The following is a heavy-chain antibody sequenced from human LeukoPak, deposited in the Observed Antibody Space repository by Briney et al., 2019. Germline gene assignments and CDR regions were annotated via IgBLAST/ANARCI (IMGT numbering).Heavy chain of an antibody. V-gene: IGHV3-66*01. CDR1: GFTVSGNY. J-gene: IGHJ6*02. CDR2: IYSGGST. CDR3: GLYYYGSGSYYGMDV. D-gene: IGHD3-10*01. Sequence: GGSLRLSCAASGFTVSGNYMSWVRQAPGKGLEWVSVIYSGGSTYYADSVKGRFTISRDNSKNTLYLQMNSLRAEDTAVYYCGLYYYGSGSYYGMDVWGQGTTVTVSS.